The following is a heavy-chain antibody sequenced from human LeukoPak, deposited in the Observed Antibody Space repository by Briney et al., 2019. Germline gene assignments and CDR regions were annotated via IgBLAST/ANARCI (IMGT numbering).Heavy chain of an antibody. V-gene: IGHV3-23*01. J-gene: IGHJ4*02. Sequence: EGSLRLSCAASGFTFSSYAMSWVRQAPGKGLEWVSAISGSGGSTYYADSVKGRFTISRDNSKNTLYLQMNSLRAEDTAVYYCARADYDILTGPDYWGQGTLVTVSS. CDR2: ISGSGGST. D-gene: IGHD3-9*01. CDR3: ARADYDILTGPDY. CDR1: GFTFSSYA.